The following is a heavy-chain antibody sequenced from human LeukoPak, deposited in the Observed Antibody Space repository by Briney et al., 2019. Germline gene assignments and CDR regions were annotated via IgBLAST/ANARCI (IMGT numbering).Heavy chain of an antibody. CDR2: IYTSGST. V-gene: IGHV4-61*02. Sequence: SETLSLTCTVSGGSISSGFYYWSWIRQPAGKGLEWIGRIYTSGSTNYNPSLKSRVTISVDTSKNQFSLKLSSVTAADTAVYYCARRQDGHDYWGQGTLVTVSS. CDR1: GGSISSGFYY. CDR3: ARRQDGHDY. J-gene: IGHJ4*02.